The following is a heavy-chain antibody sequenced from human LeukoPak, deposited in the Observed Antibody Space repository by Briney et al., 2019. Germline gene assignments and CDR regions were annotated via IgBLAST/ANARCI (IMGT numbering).Heavy chain of an antibody. V-gene: IGHV4-59*08. D-gene: IGHD4-23*01. CDR2: GHYTGST. Sequence: SETLSLTCTVSGGSISSYYWSWIRQPPGKGLEWIGYGHYTGSTNYNPSLKSRVTISVDTSKSQFSLKLTSVTAADTAVYYCATRNYGGNSKYFDFWGQGALVTVSS. CDR1: GGSISSYY. J-gene: IGHJ4*02. CDR3: ATRNYGGNSKYFDF.